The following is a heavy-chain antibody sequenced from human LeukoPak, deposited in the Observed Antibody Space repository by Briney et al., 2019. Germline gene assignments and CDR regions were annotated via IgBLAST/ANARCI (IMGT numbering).Heavy chain of an antibody. CDR2: ISSSSSYI. Sequence: PGGSLRLSCAASGFSFRDFWMTWVRQAPGKGLEWVSSISSSSSYIYYADSVKGRFTISRDHAKNSLYLQMNSLRAEDTAVYYCANVPYYDSSLPGYWGQGTLVTVSS. J-gene: IGHJ4*02. CDR3: ANVPYYDSSLPGY. V-gene: IGHV3-21*01. CDR1: GFSFRDFW. D-gene: IGHD3-22*01.